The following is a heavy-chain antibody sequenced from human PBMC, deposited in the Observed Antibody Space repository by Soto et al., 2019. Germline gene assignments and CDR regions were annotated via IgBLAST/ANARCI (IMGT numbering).Heavy chain of an antibody. CDR3: AHRLPGPSGYDV. D-gene: IGHD6-13*01. J-gene: IGHJ6*02. V-gene: IGHV2-5*01. CDR2: IYWNDEQ. Sequence: QITLKESGPTLVKPTQTLTLTCTFSGVSLTSGVVGVGWIRQPPGEALEWLALIYWNDEQYYNPALRNRLTITRDTSKNQVVLTMTNMDPGDTATYFCAHRLPGPSGYDVWGQGTTVTVSS. CDR1: GVSLTSGVVG.